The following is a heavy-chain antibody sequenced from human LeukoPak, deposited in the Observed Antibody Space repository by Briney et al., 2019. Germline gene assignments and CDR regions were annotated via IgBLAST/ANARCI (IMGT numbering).Heavy chain of an antibody. CDR3: ARGRSDSGAYCYFGS. CDR2: ISHDGREI. D-gene: IGHD3-22*01. CDR1: GFTFSEYT. J-gene: IGHJ4*02. Sequence: RGSLRLSCAASGFTFSEYTMHWVRQALSKGLEWVAVISHDGREIYYADSVKGRFTISRDDSMSTMYLQMNSLRAEDTALYYCARGRSDSGAYCYFGSWGQGTPVTVSS. V-gene: IGHV3-30*04.